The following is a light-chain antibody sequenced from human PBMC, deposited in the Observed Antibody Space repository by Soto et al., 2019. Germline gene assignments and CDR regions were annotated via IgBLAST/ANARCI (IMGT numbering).Light chain of an antibody. CDR3: GTWDNSLSAGV. CDR2: DNP. CDR1: SSNIGNNY. Sequence: QSVLTQPPSVSAAPGQKVTISCAGSSSNIGNNYVSWFQQLPGTAPKLLIYDNPKRPSGIPDRFSGSKSGTSATLGITGLQTGDEADYYCGTWDNSLSAGVFGTGTKLTVL. J-gene: IGLJ1*01. V-gene: IGLV1-51*01.